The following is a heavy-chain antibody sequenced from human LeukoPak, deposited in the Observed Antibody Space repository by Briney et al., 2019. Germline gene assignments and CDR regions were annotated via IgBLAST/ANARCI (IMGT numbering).Heavy chain of an antibody. CDR2: IYSGGST. Sequence: PGGSLRLSCAASGFTVSSNYMSWVRQAPGKGLEWVSVIYSGGSTYYADSVKGRFTISRDNSKNTLYLQMNSLRAEDTAVYYCVRPSGIYYYYMDVWGKGTTVTVSS. CDR1: GFTVSSNY. D-gene: IGHD3-10*01. V-gene: IGHV3-53*01. J-gene: IGHJ6*03. CDR3: VRPSGIYYYYMDV.